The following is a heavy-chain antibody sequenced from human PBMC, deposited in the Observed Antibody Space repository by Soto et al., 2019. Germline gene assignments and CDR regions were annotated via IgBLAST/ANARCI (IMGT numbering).Heavy chain of an antibody. CDR3: ATGRALQFYFFVDV. CDR1: GYTFTNYD. Sequence: QVQLVQSGAEVKKPGASVKVSCKASGYTFTNYDINWVRQATGQGLEWMGWMNPNSRDTGYAQNSQGSVTMTWNSSISTAYMELSSLRSEGKAVYYCATGRALQFYFFVDVWGKGTTVTVSS. V-gene: IGHV1-8*01. J-gene: IGHJ6*03. CDR2: MNPNSRDT.